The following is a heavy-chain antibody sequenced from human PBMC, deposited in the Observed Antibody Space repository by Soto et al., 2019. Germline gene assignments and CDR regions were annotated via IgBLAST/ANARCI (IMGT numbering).Heavy chain of an antibody. CDR1: GFTFSTYS. CDR3: VRDLVGVTS. J-gene: IGHJ4*02. D-gene: IGHD1-26*01. Sequence: PGGSLRLSCAASGFTFSTYSMNWVRQAPGKGLEWVSSVSSSSNYIYYADSVKGRFTISRDNAKNSVYLQMNSLRAEDTAVYYCVRDLVGVTSWGQGTLVTVSS. CDR2: VSSSSNYI. V-gene: IGHV3-21*01.